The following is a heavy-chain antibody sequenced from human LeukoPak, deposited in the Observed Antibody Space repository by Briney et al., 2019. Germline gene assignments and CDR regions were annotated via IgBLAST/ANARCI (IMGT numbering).Heavy chain of an antibody. CDR3: ARATPRSNYHYGYMDV. J-gene: IGHJ6*03. CDR2: IIPIFGTA. CDR1: GGTFSSYA. V-gene: IGHV1-69*05. Sequence: SVKVSCKASGGTFSSYAISWVRQAPGQGLEWMGGIIPIFGTANYAQKFQGRVTITTDESTSTAYMELSSLRSEDTAVYYCARATPRSNYHYGYMDVWGKGATVTVSS. D-gene: IGHD2-2*01.